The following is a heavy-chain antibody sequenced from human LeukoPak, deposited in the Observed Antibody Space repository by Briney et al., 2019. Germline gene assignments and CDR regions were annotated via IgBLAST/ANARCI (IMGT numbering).Heavy chain of an antibody. J-gene: IGHJ4*02. CDR1: GFTFSDHY. CDR2: IRNRGNGYTP. CDR3: ADIGSAGTDH. V-gene: IGHV3-72*01. Sequence: GGPLRLSCAASGFTFSDHYMDWVRQAPGRGPEWVGLIRNRGNGYTPVYAVSVSGRFTISRDDSKNSVYLQMDSLKTEDTAVYYCADIGSAGTDHWGQGTLVTVSS. D-gene: IGHD5-12*01.